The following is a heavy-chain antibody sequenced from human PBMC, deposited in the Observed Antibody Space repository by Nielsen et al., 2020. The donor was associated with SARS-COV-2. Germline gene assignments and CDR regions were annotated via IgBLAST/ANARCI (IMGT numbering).Heavy chain of an antibody. J-gene: IGHJ6*02. CDR2: ISGSGGST. V-gene: IGHV3-23*01. CDR1: GFIFSSYA. CDR3: AKIDSSSWLYYYYGMDV. Sequence: GESLKISCAASGFIFSSYAMSWVRQAPGKGLEWVSAISGSGGSTYYADSVKGRFTISRDNSKNTLYLQMNRLRAEDTAVYYCAKIDSSSWLYYYYGMDVWGQGTTVTVSS. D-gene: IGHD6-13*01.